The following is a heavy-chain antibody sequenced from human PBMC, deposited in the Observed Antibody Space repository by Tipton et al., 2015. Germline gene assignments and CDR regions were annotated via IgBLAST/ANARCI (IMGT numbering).Heavy chain of an antibody. CDR1: GGSFSDYY. CDR2: IYYSGST. V-gene: IGHV4-59*08. D-gene: IGHD5-24*01. Sequence: TLSLTCTVSGGSFSDYYWSWIRQSPGEGLEWIGYIYYSGSTNYNPSLRSRVAMSMDTSKNQFSLKVSSVTAADTAVYYCARHLEMPTNQELFDYWGQGTLVTVSS. CDR3: ARHLEMPTNQELFDY. J-gene: IGHJ4*02.